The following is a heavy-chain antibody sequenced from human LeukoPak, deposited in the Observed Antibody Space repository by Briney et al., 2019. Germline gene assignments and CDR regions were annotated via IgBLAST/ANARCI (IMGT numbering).Heavy chain of an antibody. V-gene: IGHV4-34*01. CDR3: ARALYYYDSSGYEARDY. Sequence: SSETLSLTCAVYGGSFSGYYWSWIRQPPGKGLERIGEINHSGSTNYNPSLKSRVTISVDTSKNQFSLKLSSVTAADTAVYYCARALYYYDSSGYEARDYWGQGTLVTVSS. D-gene: IGHD3-22*01. CDR1: GGSFSGYY. J-gene: IGHJ4*02. CDR2: INHSGST.